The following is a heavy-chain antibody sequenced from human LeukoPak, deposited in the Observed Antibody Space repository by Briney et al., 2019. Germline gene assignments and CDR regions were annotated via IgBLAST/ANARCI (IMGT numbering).Heavy chain of an antibody. CDR1: GLTFSSNY. J-gene: IGHJ2*01. V-gene: IGHV3-53*01. Sequence: GGSLRLSCAASGLTFSSNYISWVRQAPGKGLEWVSVIYSGGSTYYADSVKGRFTISRDNSKNTLYLQMNSLRAEDTAVYYCAQMAARTPSWYFDLWGRGTLVTVSS. D-gene: IGHD5-24*01. CDR3: AQMAARTPSWYFDL. CDR2: IYSGGST.